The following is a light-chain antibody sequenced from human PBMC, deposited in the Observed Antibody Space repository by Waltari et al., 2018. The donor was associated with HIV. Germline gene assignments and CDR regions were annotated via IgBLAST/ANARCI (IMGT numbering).Light chain of an antibody. CDR3: QQYYDTPYT. CDR2: WAS. J-gene: IGKJ2*01. CDR1: QSILSTAGNRHY. Sequence: DIVVTQSLDSLDVSLGESATINCKSSQSILSTAGNRHYLAWYQQSPGQAPNLLIYWASTRESGVPDLFSGSGSGTDFTLTINSLQAEDVAVYYCQQYYDTPYTFGQGTKLDI. V-gene: IGKV4-1*01.